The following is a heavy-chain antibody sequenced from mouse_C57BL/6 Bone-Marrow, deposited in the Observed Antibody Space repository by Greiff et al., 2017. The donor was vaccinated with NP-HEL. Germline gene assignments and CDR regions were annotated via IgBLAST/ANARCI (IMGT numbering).Heavy chain of an antibody. CDR1: GFNIKDYY. Sequence: VHVKQSGAELVKPGASVKLSCTASGFNIKDYYMHWVKQRTEQGLEWIGRIDPEDGETKYAPKFQGKATITADTSSNTAYLQLSSLTSEDTAVYYCAPSYYSNYGFAYWGQGTLVTVSA. CDR3: APSYYSNYGFAY. J-gene: IGHJ3*01. V-gene: IGHV14-2*01. D-gene: IGHD2-5*01. CDR2: IDPEDGET.